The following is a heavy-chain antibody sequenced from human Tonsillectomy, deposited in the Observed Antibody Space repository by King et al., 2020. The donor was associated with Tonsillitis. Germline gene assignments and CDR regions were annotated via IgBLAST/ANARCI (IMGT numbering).Heavy chain of an antibody. V-gene: IGHV1-69*01. CDR3: AREEYYDILTGYAQEGY. J-gene: IGHJ4*02. CDR1: GGTFSSYA. D-gene: IGHD3-9*01. CDR2: IIPIFGTA. Sequence: VQLVESGAEVKKPGSSVKVSCKASGGTFSSYAISWVRQAPGQGLEWMGGIIPIFGTANYAQKFQGRVTITADESTSTAYMELSSLRSEDTALYYCAREEYYDILTGYAQEGYWGQGTLVTVSS.